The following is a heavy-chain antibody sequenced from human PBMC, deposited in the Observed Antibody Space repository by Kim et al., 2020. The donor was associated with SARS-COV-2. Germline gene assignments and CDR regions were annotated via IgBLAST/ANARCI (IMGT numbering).Heavy chain of an antibody. CDR2: IQYTGNT. CDR3: ARGAGWWDV. CDR1: GGYTNNYY. Sequence: SETLSLTCTVSGGYTNNYYWSWIRQPPGKGLEWVGFIQYTGNTRYNPSLKSRVTISLDTSENHFSLSLTSVTAADTAVYYCARGAGWWDVWGHGTTVTVSS. V-gene: IGHV4-59*13. J-gene: IGHJ6*02. D-gene: IGHD2-8*01.